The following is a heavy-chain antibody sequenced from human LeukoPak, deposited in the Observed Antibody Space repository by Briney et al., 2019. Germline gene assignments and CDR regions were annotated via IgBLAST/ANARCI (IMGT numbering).Heavy chain of an antibody. D-gene: IGHD3-10*01. Sequence: SETLSLTCTVSGGSISSYYWSWIRRPPGKGLEWIGYIYYSGSTNYNPSLKSRVTISVDTSKNQFSLKLSSVTAADTAVYYCARARFLDYWGQGTLVTVSS. CDR3: ARARFLDY. J-gene: IGHJ4*02. CDR2: IYYSGST. CDR1: GGSISSYY. V-gene: IGHV4-59*01.